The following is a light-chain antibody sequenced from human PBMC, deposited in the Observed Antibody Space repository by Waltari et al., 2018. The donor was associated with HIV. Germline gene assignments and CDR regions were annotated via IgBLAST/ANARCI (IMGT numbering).Light chain of an antibody. V-gene: IGLV2-14*01. CDR2: EVT. Sequence: QSALTHPASVSGSPGQSIVLPCTGSSSDIGYYDYVPWYQQYPGQAPKALIYEVTSRPSGTSSRFSGSKSATTAFLAISKLQTDDEADYFCSSYTRRGTVVFGGGTRLTVL. CDR1: SSDIGYYDY. J-gene: IGLJ2*01. CDR3: SSYTRRGTVV.